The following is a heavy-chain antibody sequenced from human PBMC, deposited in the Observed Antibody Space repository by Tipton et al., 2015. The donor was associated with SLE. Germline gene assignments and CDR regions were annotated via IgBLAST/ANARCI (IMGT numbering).Heavy chain of an antibody. D-gene: IGHD1-26*01. J-gene: IGHJ4*02. CDR3: TTSVGAKYYFDY. CDR2: IKSKTDGGTT. CDR1: GFTFSNAW. V-gene: IGHV3-15*01. Sequence: SLRLPCAASGFTFSNAWMSWVRQAPGKGLEWVGRIKSKTDGGTTDYAAPVKGRFTISRDDSKNTLYLQMNSLKTEDTAVYYCTTSVGAKYYFDYWGQGTLVTVSS.